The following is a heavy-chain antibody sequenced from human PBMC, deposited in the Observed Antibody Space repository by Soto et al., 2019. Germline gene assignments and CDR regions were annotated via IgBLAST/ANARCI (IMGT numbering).Heavy chain of an antibody. CDR1: GGTFSSYA. J-gene: IGHJ6*02. D-gene: IGHD6-6*01. V-gene: IGHV1-69*13. CDR2: IIPIFGIA. Sequence: ASVKVSCKASGGTFSSYAISWVRQAPGQGLEWMGGIIPIFGIANYAQKFQGRDTITADEYTSTAYMELSSLRSEDTAVFYCARFFVGMSSSPRYYYYYYGMDVWGQGTRVTVS. CDR3: ARFFVGMSSSPRYYYYYYGMDV.